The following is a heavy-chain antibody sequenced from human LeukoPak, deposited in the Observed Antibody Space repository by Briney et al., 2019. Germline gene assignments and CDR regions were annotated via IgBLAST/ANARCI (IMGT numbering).Heavy chain of an antibody. CDR3: VNDYRSGSFHDF. CDR1: GFTFSSYG. J-gene: IGHJ4*02. CDR2: ISGSGTNT. Sequence: PGGSLRLSCAASGFTFSSYGMTWVRQAPGKGLEWVSLISGSGTNTHYADSVKGRFTISRDNSKNTLYLEMNSLRAEDTAVYYCVNDYRSGSFHDFWGQGTLVTVSS. D-gene: IGHD3-10*01. V-gene: IGHV3-23*01.